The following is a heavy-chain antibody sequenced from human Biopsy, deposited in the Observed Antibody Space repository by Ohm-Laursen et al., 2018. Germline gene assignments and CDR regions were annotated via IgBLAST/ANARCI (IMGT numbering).Heavy chain of an antibody. CDR3: ARDSGILNYGNFKYYHYYGMDV. J-gene: IGHJ6*02. CDR1: GDSVTKYY. V-gene: IGHV4-59*02. D-gene: IGHD4-11*01. Sequence: PPGTLSLTCAVSGDSVTKYYWGWIRQPPGKGLEWIGHIYYSVMTNYNPSLQSRVSISVDTSRNQVSLTLSSVTAADTAVYYCARDSGILNYGNFKYYHYYGMDVWGQGTKVTVSS. CDR2: IYYSVMT.